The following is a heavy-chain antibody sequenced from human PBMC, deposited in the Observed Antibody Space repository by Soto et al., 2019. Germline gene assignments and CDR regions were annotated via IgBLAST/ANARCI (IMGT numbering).Heavy chain of an antibody. CDR1: GGSISSYY. D-gene: IGHD2-2*02. CDR2: IYYSGST. V-gene: IGHV4-59*01. Sequence: NPSETLSLTCTVSGGSISSYYWSWIRQPPGKGLEWIGYIYYSGSTNYNPSLKSRVTISVDTSKNQFSLKLSSVTAADTAVYYCARAEVSPAAIYYYGMDVWGQGTTVTVSS. CDR3: ARAEVSPAAIYYYGMDV. J-gene: IGHJ6*02.